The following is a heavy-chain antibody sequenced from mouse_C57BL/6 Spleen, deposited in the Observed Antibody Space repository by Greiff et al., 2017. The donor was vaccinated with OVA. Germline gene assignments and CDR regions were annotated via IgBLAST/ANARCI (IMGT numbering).Heavy chain of an antibody. J-gene: IGHJ4*01. CDR2: IYPGNSDT. Sequence: VQLQQSGTVLARPGASVKMSCKTSGYTFTSYWMHWVKQRPGQGLEWIGAIYPGNSDTSYNQKFKGKAKLTAVTSASTAYMELSSLTNEDSAVYYCTRCRYYDYDGYAMDYWGQGTSVTVSS. CDR3: TRCRYYDYDGYAMDY. CDR1: GYTFTSYW. V-gene: IGHV1-5*01. D-gene: IGHD2-4*01.